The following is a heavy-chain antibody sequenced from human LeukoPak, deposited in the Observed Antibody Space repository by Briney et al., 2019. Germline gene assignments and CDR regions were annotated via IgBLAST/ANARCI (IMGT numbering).Heavy chain of an antibody. V-gene: IGHV4-39*01. CDR1: GGSISSSSYY. D-gene: IGHD3-22*01. CDR3: ATSGRRYYYDSSGYLDY. J-gene: IGHJ4*02. Sequence: SETLSLTCTVSGGSISSSSYYWGWIRQPPGKGLEWIGSIYYSGSTYYNPSLKSRVTISVDTSKNQFSLKLSSVTAADTAVYYCATSGRRYYYDSSGYLDYWGQGTLVTVSS. CDR2: IYYSGST.